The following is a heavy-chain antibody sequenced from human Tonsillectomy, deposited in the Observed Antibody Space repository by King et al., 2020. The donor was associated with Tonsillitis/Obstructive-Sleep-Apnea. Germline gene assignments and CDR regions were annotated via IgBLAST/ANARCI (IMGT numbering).Heavy chain of an antibody. Sequence: EVQLGESGGGLVQPGRSLRLSCTPSGFTFGDYAMSWVRQAPGKGLEWVGFIRSKAYGGTTEYAASVKGRFTISRDDSKGLAYLQMNSLKTEDTAVYYCTRGIVVVDWGQGTLVTVSS. CDR3: TRGIVVVD. D-gene: IGHD2-21*01. J-gene: IGHJ4*02. V-gene: IGHV3-49*04. CDR1: GFTFGDYA. CDR2: IRSKAYGGTT.